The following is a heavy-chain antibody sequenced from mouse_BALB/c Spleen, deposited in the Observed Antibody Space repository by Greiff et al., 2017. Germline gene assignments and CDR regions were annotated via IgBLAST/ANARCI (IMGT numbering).Heavy chain of an antibody. CDR3: ARDDDYDGAWFAY. D-gene: IGHD2-4*01. CDR1: GFTFSDYY. J-gene: IGHJ3*01. Sequence: EVQLVESGGGLVKPGGSLKLSCAASGFTFSDYYMYWVRQTPEKRLEWVATISDGGSYTYYPDSVKGRFTITRDTAKNNLYLQMSSLKSEDTAMYYCARDDDYDGAWFAYWGQGTLVTVSA. CDR2: ISDGGSYT. V-gene: IGHV5-4*02.